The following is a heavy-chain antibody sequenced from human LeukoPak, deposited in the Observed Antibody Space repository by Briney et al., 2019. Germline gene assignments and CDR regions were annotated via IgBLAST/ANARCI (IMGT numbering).Heavy chain of an antibody. CDR3: ARETTVTALDY. CDR2: IYCSGST. D-gene: IGHD4-17*01. CDR1: GGSISSYY. V-gene: IGHV4-59*01. Sequence: SETLSLTCTVSGGSISSYYWSWIRQPPGKGLEWIGYIYCSGSTNYNPSLKSRVTISVDTSKNQFSLKLSSVTAADTAVYYCARETTVTALDYWGQGTLVTVSS. J-gene: IGHJ4*02.